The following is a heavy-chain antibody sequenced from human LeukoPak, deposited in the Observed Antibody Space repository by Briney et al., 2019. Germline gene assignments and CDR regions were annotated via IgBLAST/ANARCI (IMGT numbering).Heavy chain of an antibody. CDR3: ARDLPTTVTTRYYYYYYMDV. CDR1: GYSISSVYY. CDR2: LYHSGRT. Sequence: PSETLSLTCTVSGYSISSVYYWGWIRQPPGKGLEWIATLYHSGRTYYNPSLKSRVTISVDTSKNQFSLKLSSVTAADTAVYYCARDLPTTVTTRYYYYYYMDVWGKGTTVTVSS. V-gene: IGHV4-38-2*02. J-gene: IGHJ6*03. D-gene: IGHD4-17*01.